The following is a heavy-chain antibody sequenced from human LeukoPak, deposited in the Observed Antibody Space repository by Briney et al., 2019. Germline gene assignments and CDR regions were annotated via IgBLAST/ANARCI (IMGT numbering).Heavy chain of an antibody. CDR3: ARDLSGHWTYDY. V-gene: IGHV3-30-3*01. Sequence: PGGSLRLSCAASGFTFRNYYMHWVRQAPGKGLEWVAVISLDGNNEYYADSVKGRFSLSRDNSMNTLYLQLNSLRTEDTAMYYSARDLSGHWTYDYWGQGTLVTVSS. CDR1: GFTFRNYY. CDR2: ISLDGNNE. J-gene: IGHJ4*01. D-gene: IGHD1-1*01.